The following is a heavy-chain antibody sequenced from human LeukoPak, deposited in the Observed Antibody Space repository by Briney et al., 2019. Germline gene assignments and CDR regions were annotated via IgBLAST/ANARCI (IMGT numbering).Heavy chain of an antibody. V-gene: IGHV1-46*01. D-gene: IGHD6-25*01. J-gene: IGHJ4*02. Sequence: ASVKVSCKASGYTFTSYYVHWVRQAPGQGLEWMGVINPSAGTTIYAQMFRGRVTMTRDTSTSTVYVELSSLRSEDTAVYFCAILRSDAASWGQGTLVTVSS. CDR3: AILRSDAAS. CDR1: GYTFTSYY. CDR2: INPSAGTT.